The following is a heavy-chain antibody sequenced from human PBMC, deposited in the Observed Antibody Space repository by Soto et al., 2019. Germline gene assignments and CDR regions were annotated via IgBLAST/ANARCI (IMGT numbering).Heavy chain of an antibody. CDR3: VATATVVNSPWFDP. CDR1: GYSINSGYI. CDR2: RYSTGTT. Sequence: PSETLSLTCTVSGYSINSGYIWGWVRRPPGQGLEWIGSRYSTGTTYYNPSLRRRVKMSVDTSKNQLSLVLRSVTAADTAVYYCVATATVVNSPWFDPWGQGTQVTVSS. J-gene: IGHJ5*02. D-gene: IGHD1-1*01. V-gene: IGHV4-38-2*02.